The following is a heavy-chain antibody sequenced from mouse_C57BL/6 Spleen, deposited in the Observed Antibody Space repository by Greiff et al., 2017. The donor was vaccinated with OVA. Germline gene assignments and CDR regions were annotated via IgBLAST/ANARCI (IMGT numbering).Heavy chain of an antibody. Sequence: EVKLVESGGGLVKPGGSLKLSCAASGFTFSSYAMSWVRQTPEKRLEWVATISDGGSYTYYPDNVKGRFTISRDNAKNNLYLQMSHLKSEDTAMYYCARGELDPFAYWGQGTLVTVSA. V-gene: IGHV5-4*03. CDR3: ARGELDPFAY. CDR2: ISDGGSYT. J-gene: IGHJ3*01. D-gene: IGHD4-1*01. CDR1: GFTFSSYA.